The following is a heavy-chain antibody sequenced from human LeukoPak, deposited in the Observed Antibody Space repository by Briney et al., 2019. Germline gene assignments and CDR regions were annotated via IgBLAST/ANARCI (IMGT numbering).Heavy chain of an antibody. D-gene: IGHD5-24*01. CDR3: AKEMATTNFDY. CDR2: ISSSSSYT. J-gene: IGHJ4*02. V-gene: IGHV3-21*04. CDR1: GFTFSSYS. Sequence: GGSLRLSCAASGFTFSSYSMNWVRQAPGKGLEWVSSISSSSSYTYYADSVKGRFTISRDNAKNSLYLQMNSLRAEDTAVYYCAKEMATTNFDYWGQGTLVTVSS.